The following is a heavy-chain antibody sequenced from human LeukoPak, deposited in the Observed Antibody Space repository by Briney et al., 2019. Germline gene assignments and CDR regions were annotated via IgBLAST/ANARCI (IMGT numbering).Heavy chain of an antibody. CDR3: ARNIRHFDY. CDR1: GYSISSGYY. Sequence: SETLSLTCAVSGYSISSGYYWGWIRQPPGKGLEWIGSIYHSGSTYYNPSLKSRVTLSVDTSKNQFSLKLSSVTAADTAVYYCARNIRHFDYWGQGTLVTVSS. J-gene: IGHJ4*02. CDR2: IYHSGST. V-gene: IGHV4-38-2*01. D-gene: IGHD1/OR15-1a*01.